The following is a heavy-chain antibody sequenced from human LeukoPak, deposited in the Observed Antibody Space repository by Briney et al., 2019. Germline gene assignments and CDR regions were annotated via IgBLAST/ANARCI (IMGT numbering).Heavy chain of an antibody. CDR3: TRDSGTTGVVKFDP. CDR1: GGSISSYY. Sequence: SETLSLTCTVSGGSISSYYWSWLRQPAGKGLEWIGRIYASGSTTYNPSLRSRVAISMDTSKNQFSLRLTSVTAADTAVYYCTRDSGTTGVVKFDPWGQGILVTVSS. V-gene: IGHV4-4*07. D-gene: IGHD4-23*01. CDR2: IYASGST. J-gene: IGHJ5*02.